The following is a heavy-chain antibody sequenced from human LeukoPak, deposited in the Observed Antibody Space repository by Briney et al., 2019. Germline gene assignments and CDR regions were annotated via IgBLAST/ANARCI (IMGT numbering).Heavy chain of an antibody. J-gene: IGHJ6*02. Sequence: GSLRLSCAASGFTFSSYAMSWIRQPPGKGLEWIGEINHSGSTNYNPSLKSRVTISVDTSKNQFSLKLSSVTAADTAVYYCARMTTVVTRTYYYYYGMDVWGQGTTVTVSS. D-gene: IGHD4-23*01. CDR2: INHSGST. CDR1: GFTFSSYA. CDR3: ARMTTVVTRTYYYYYGMDV. V-gene: IGHV4-34*01.